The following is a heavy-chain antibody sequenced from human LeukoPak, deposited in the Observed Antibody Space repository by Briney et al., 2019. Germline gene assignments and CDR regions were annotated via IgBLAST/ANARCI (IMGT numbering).Heavy chain of an antibody. CDR1: GFTFSSYW. D-gene: IGHD5-12*01. CDR3: AKGGYSGYDAMGY. V-gene: IGHV3-7*01. Sequence: GGSLRLSCAASGFTFSSYWMSWVRQAPGKGLELVANIKQDGSEKYYVDSVKGRFTISRDNAKNSLYLQMNSLRAEDTAVYYCAKGGYSGYDAMGYWGQGTLVTVSS. CDR2: IKQDGSEK. J-gene: IGHJ4*02.